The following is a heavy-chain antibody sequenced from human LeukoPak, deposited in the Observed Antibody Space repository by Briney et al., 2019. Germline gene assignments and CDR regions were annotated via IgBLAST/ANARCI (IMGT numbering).Heavy chain of an antibody. CDR2: ISGSGGST. CDR1: GFTFSTYF. J-gene: IGHJ3*02. Sequence: PGGSLRLTCATSGFTFSTYFMSWVRQAPGKGLEWVSAISGSGGSTYYADSVKGRFTISRDNSKNTLYLQMNSLRAEDTAVYYCARTRGGFFYGFDIWGQGTMVTVSS. D-gene: IGHD1-14*01. V-gene: IGHV3-23*01. CDR3: ARTRGGFFYGFDI.